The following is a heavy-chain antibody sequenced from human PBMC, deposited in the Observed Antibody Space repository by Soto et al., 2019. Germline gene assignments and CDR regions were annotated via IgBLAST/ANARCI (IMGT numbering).Heavy chain of an antibody. D-gene: IGHD2-21*02. Sequence: AGSLRLSCAASGFTFSSYGMHWVRQAPGKGLEWVAVISYDGSNKYYADSVKGRFTISRDNSKNTLYLQMNSLRAEDTAVYYCAKDRSRCGGDCYSYYFDYCGQGAMVTVSS. CDR2: ISYDGSNK. J-gene: IGHJ4*02. V-gene: IGHV3-30*18. CDR1: GFTFSSYG. CDR3: AKDRSRCGGDCYSYYFDY.